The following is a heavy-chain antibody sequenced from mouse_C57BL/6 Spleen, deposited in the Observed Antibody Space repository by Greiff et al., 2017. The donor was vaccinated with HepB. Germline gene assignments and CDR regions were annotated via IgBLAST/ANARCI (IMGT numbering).Heavy chain of an antibody. V-gene: IGHV1-59*01. J-gene: IGHJ2*01. CDR2: IDPSDSYT. D-gene: IGHD3-2*02. CDR3: ARRSSGYVGFDY. Sequence: QVQLQQPGAELVRPGTSVKLSCKASGYTFTSYWMHWVKQRPGQGLEWIGMIDPSDSYTNYNQKFKGKATLTVDTSSSTAYMQLSSLTSEDSAVYYCARRSSGYVGFDYWGQGTTLTVSS. CDR1: GYTFTSYW.